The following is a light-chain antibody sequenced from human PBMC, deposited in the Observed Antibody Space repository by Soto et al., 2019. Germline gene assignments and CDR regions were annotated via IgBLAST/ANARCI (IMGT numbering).Light chain of an antibody. CDR1: QSVSSY. CDR3: QQRSI. Sequence: EIVLTQSPVTLSLSPGERATLSCRASQSVSSYLAWYQQKPGQAPRLLIYDASNRATGIPARFSGSGSGTDFTLTISSLEPEDFAVYYCQQRSIFGGGTKVEIK. CDR2: DAS. J-gene: IGKJ4*01. V-gene: IGKV3-11*01.